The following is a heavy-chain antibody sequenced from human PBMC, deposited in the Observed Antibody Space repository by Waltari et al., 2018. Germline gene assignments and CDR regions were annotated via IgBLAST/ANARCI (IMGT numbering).Heavy chain of an antibody. Sequence: QLQLQESGPGLVKPSETLSLTCTVSGGSISSSSYYWGWIRQPPGKGLEWIGSIYYSGNTYYNPSLKSRVTISVDTSKNQFSLKLSSVTAADTAVYYCARSAPVEMATIDYWGQGTLVTVSS. CDR3: ARSAPVEMATIDY. J-gene: IGHJ4*02. CDR1: GGSISSSSYY. V-gene: IGHV4-39*07. D-gene: IGHD5-12*01. CDR2: IYYSGNT.